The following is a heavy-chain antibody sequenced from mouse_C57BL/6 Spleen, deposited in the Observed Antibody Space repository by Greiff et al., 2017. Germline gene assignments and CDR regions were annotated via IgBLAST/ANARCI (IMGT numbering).Heavy chain of an antibody. V-gene: IGHV1-39*01. J-gene: IGHJ4*01. CDR3: ARRYGSSYLYAMDY. D-gene: IGHD1-1*01. Sequence: QLQQSGPELVKPGASVKISCKASGYSFTDYNMNWVKQSNGKSLEWIGVINPNYGTTSYNQKFKGKATLTVDQSSSTAYMQLNSLTSEDSAVYYCARRYGSSYLYAMDYWGQGTSVTVSS. CDR2: INPNYGTT. CDR1: GYSFTDYN.